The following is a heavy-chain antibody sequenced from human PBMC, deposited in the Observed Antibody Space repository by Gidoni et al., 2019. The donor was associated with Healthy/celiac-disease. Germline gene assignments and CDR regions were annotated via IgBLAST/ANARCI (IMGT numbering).Heavy chain of an antibody. CDR2: IKQDGSEK. V-gene: IGHV3-7*01. CDR1: GLTLRSYW. CDR3: ARDRDYGSGSYYHY. J-gene: IGHJ4*02. Sequence: EVQLVVSGGGLVQPGGSLRLSWPASGLTLRSYWMSWVRQAPGKGLEWVTNIKQDGSEKYYVDSVKGRFTITRDNAKNSLYLQMNSLRAEDTAVYYCARDRDYGSGSYYHYWGQGTLVTVSS. D-gene: IGHD3-10*01.